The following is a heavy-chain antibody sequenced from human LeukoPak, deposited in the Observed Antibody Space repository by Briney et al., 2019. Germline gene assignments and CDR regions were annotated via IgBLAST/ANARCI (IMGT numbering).Heavy chain of an antibody. D-gene: IGHD2-21*02. CDR3: ARINNPVVTARGSLVP. V-gene: IGHV1-3*01. CDR2: INAGNGNT. Sequence: ASVKVSCKASGYTFTSYAMHWVRQAPGQRLEWMGWINAGNGNTKYSQKFQGRVTITRDTSASTAYMELSSLRSEDTAVYYCARINNPVVTARGSLVPWGQGTLVTVSS. J-gene: IGHJ5*02. CDR1: GYTFTSYA.